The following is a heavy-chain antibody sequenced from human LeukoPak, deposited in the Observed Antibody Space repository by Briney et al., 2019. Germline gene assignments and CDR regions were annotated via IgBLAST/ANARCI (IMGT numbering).Heavy chain of an antibody. CDR3: ASGGSRAEYFQH. CDR1: GGSISSSSYY. CDR2: IYHSGIT. D-gene: IGHD1-26*01. V-gene: IGHV4-39*01. J-gene: IGHJ1*01. Sequence: SQTLSLTCAVSGGSISSSSYYWGWIRQPPGKGLEWIGSIYHSGITYYNPSLKSRVTISIDTSKDQFSLKLSSVTAADTAVYYCASGGSRAEYFQHWGQGSPVTVSS.